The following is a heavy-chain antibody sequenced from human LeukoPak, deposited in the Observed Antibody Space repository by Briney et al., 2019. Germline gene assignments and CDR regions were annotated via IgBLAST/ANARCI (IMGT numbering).Heavy chain of an antibody. Sequence: GGSLRLSCAASGFTFDDYGMSWVRQAPGKGLEWVALIYSGGNTHYADSVKGRFTISRDNSKNTLYLQMSSLRVEDTAVYYCTRDTPGIAASVSGGWGQGTLVTVSS. D-gene: IGHD6-13*01. CDR1: GFTFDDYG. CDR3: TRDTPGIAASVSGG. V-gene: IGHV3-53*01. J-gene: IGHJ4*02. CDR2: IYSGGNT.